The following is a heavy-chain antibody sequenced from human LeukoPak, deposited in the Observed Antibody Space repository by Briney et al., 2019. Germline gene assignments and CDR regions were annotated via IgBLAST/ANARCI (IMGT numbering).Heavy chain of an antibody. V-gene: IGHV1-2*02. D-gene: IGHD4/OR15-4a*01. CDR2: VNPKSGAT. CDR1: GYTFTDYY. CDR3: ARAYEYGWFDP. Sequence: ASVRVSCKASGYTFTDYYLHWLRQAPGQGLEWMGWVNPKSGATNYAQRFQGRVNMTWRTSISTGNMELSSLRSDDTAVYYCARAYEYGWFDPWGQGTLVTVSS. J-gene: IGHJ5*02.